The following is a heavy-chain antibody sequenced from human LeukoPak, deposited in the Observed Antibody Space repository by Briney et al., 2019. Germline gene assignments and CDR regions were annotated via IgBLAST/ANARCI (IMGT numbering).Heavy chain of an antibody. CDR1: GGSISSSSYY. CDR2: IYYSGST. J-gene: IGHJ3*02. V-gene: IGHV4-31*03. D-gene: IGHD3-10*01. CDR3: ARDPYQITMVRGVMGDAFDI. Sequence: SSETLSLTCTVSGGSISSSSYYWGWIRQPPGKGLEWIGYIYYSGSTYYNPSLKSRVTISVDTSKNQFSLKLSSVTAADTAVYYCARDPYQITMVRGVMGDAFDIWGQGTMVTVSS.